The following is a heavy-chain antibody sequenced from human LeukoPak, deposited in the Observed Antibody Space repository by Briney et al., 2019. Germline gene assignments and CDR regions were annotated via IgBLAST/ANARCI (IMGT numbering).Heavy chain of an antibody. CDR3: ATYGSGSCFGYFDY. D-gene: IGHD3-10*01. V-gene: IGHV3-23*01. CDR2: ISGSGGST. Sequence: GGSLRLSCAASGFTFSSYAMSWVRQAPGKGLEWVSAISGSGGSTYYADSVKGRFTISRDNSKNTLYLQMNSLRAEDTAVYYCATYGSGSCFGYFDYWGQGTLVTVSS. CDR1: GFTFSSYA. J-gene: IGHJ4*02.